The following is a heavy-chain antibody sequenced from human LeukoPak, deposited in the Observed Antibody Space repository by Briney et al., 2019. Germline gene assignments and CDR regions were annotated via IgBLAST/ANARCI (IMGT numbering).Heavy chain of an antibody. V-gene: IGHV3-30*04. Sequence: GSLRLSCADSGFTFSIYTMHWFRQAPGTGLEWVAVISNKGGYINYVDSVRGRFTISRDNSRNTLYLQMDSLRAEDTAVYYCARERASCYFDYWGQGTPVTVSS. CDR2: ISNKGGYI. CDR1: GFTFSIYT. J-gene: IGHJ4*02. D-gene: IGHD2-2*01. CDR3: ARERASCYFDY.